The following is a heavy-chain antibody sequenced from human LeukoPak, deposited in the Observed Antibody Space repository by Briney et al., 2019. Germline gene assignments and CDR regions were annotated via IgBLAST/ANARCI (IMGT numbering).Heavy chain of an antibody. CDR1: GGTFSSYA. Sequence: SVKVSCKASGGTFSSYAISWVRQAPGQGLEWMGGIIPIFGTANYAQKFQGRVTITADESTSTAYMELRSLRSDDTAVYYCARGTYDYYGMDVWGQGTTVTVSS. V-gene: IGHV1-69*13. CDR3: ARGTYDYYGMDV. CDR2: IIPIFGTA. J-gene: IGHJ6*02.